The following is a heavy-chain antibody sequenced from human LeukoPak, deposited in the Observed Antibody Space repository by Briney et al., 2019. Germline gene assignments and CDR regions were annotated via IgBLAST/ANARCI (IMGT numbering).Heavy chain of an antibody. Sequence: GGSLRLSCAASGFTFDDYAMHWVRQAPGKGLEWVSGISWNSGSIGYADSVKGRFTISRDNAKNSLYLQMNSLRAEDTALYYCAKVRSYGNGGPFDYWGQGTLVTVSS. J-gene: IGHJ4*02. CDR3: AKVRSYGNGGPFDY. CDR2: ISWNSGSI. V-gene: IGHV3-9*01. CDR1: GFTFDDYA. D-gene: IGHD5-18*01.